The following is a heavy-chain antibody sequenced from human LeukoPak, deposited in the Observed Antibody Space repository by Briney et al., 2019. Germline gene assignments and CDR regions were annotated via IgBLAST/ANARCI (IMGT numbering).Heavy chain of an antibody. Sequence: SETLSLTCGVSGGSISNTNWWSWVRPPPGQGLGWIGEISLTGLTHYNPSLESRVTVSLDKSKNQLSLNLTSVTAADTAVYYCSRENGAFSPFGYWGQGILVTVLS. D-gene: IGHD2-8*01. V-gene: IGHV4-4*02. CDR1: GGSISNTNW. CDR3: SRENGAFSPFGY. J-gene: IGHJ4*02. CDR2: ISLTGLT.